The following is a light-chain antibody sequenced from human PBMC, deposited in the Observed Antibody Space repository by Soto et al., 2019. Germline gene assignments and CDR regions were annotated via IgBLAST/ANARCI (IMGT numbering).Light chain of an antibody. V-gene: IGLV2-11*01. Sequence: QSALTQPRSVSGSPGQSVTISCTGTSSDVGGYNYVSWYQQHPGKAAKLMIYDVNKRPSGVPDRFSGSKSGNTASLTISGLQAEDEADYYCCSYAGSYPVVFGGGTKLTVL. J-gene: IGLJ2*01. CDR2: DVN. CDR3: CSYAGSYPVV. CDR1: SSDVGGYNY.